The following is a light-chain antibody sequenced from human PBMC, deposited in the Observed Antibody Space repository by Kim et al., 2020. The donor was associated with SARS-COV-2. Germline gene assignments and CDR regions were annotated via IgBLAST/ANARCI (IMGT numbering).Light chain of an antibody. Sequence: SYELTQPPSVSVAPGKTARITCGGNNIGSKSVHWYQQKPAQAPVLVIYYDSDRPSGIPERFSGSNSGNTATLTISRVEAGDEADYFCQVWDSSSDHPMFGGGTKLSV. CDR1: NIGSKS. J-gene: IGLJ3*02. CDR3: QVWDSSSDHPM. V-gene: IGLV3-21*04. CDR2: YDS.